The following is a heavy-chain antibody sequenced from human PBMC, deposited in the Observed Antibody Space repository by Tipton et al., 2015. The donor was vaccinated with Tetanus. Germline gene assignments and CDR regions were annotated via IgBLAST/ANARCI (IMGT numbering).Heavy chain of an antibody. CDR1: GGSMSTYY. D-gene: IGHD1-14*01. CDR3: ARGTGDY. CDR2: VYYTGST. Sequence: GLVKPSETLSLTCTVSGGSMSTYYWSWIRQPPGKGLEWIGYVYYTGSTDYNPSLKSRVTISVDTSKNQFSLKLSSVTAADTAVYYCARGTGDYWGQGTLVTVSS. J-gene: IGHJ4*02. V-gene: IGHV4-59*01.